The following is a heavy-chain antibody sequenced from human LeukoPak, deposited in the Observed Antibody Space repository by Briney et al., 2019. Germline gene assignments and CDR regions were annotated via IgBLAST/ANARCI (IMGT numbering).Heavy chain of an antibody. J-gene: IGHJ4*02. Sequence: GGSLRLSCAASGFTFSSYAMHWVRQAPGRGLEWVAVISYDGSNKYYADSVKGRFTISRDNSKNTQYLQMNSLRAEDTAVYYCARDQGSRGDYALDYWGQGTLVTVSS. V-gene: IGHV3-30*04. CDR3: ARDQGSRGDYALDY. CDR2: ISYDGSNK. CDR1: GFTFSSYA. D-gene: IGHD4-17*01.